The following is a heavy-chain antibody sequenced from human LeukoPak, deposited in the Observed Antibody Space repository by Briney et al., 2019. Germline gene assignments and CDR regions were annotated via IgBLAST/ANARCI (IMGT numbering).Heavy chain of an antibody. CDR2: FDPEDGET. V-gene: IGHV1-24*01. CDR3: ATDPEWGLPPGY. CDR1: GYTLTELS. J-gene: IGHJ4*02. D-gene: IGHD1-26*01. Sequence: ASVKVSCKVSGYTLTELSMHWVRQAPGKGLEWMGGFDPEDGETIYAQKFQGRVTMTEDTSTDTAYMELSSLRSEDTAVYYCATDPEWGLPPGYWGQGTLVTVSS.